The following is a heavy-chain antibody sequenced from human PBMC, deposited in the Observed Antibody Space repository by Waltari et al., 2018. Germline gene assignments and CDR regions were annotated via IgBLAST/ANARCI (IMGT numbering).Heavy chain of an antibody. CDR3: ARELGSSPYLFDY. CDR1: GGTFSSYA. V-gene: IGHV1-69*05. CDR2: VIPNFGKA. D-gene: IGHD6-13*01. Sequence: QVQLVQSGAEVQKPGSSVKVSCKASGGTFSSYAISWVRHAPGQGLEWMGGVIPNFGKANYEQKVQGRVTITKDESTSTDYMELSSQRSEDTAVYYCARELGSSPYLFDYWGQGTLVTGSS. J-gene: IGHJ4*02.